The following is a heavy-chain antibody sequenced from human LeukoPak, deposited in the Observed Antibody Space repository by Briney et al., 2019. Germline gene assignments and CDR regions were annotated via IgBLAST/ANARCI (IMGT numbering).Heavy chain of an antibody. CDR3: ARDSDFWSGYYYFGY. CDR1: GGSISRADYY. CDR2: IYYSGST. V-gene: IGHV4-30-4*08. Sequence: SQTLSLTCTVSGGSISRADYYWSWIRQPPGKGLEWIGYIYYSGSTYYNPSLKSRATISVDTSKNQFSLKLSSVTAADTAVYYCARDSDFWSGYYYFGYWGQGTLVTVSS. J-gene: IGHJ4*02. D-gene: IGHD3-3*01.